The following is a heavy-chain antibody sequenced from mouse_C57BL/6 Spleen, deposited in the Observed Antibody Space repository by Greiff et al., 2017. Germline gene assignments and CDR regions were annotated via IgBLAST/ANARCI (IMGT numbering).Heavy chain of an antibody. J-gene: IGHJ4*01. CDR2: IDPSDSET. V-gene: IGHV1-52*01. CDR3: ARYSNYDAMDY. D-gene: IGHD2-5*01. CDR1: GYTFTSYW. Sequence: QVQLKQPGAELVRPGSSVKLSCKASGYTFTSYWMHWVKQRPIQGLEWIGNIDPSDSETHYNQKFKDKATLTVDKSSSTAYMQLSSLTSEDSAVYYCARYSNYDAMDYWGQGTSVTVSS.